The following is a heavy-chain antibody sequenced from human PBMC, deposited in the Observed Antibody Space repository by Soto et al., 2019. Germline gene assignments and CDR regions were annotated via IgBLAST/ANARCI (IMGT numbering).Heavy chain of an antibody. V-gene: IGHV3-23*01. Sequence: LRLSCAASGFTFSGSAMHWVRQASGKGLEWVSAISGSGGSTYYADSVKGRFTISRDNSKNTLYLQMNSLRAEDTAVYYCAKVAFVQTPAYGMDVWGQGTTVTVSS. D-gene: IGHD2-8*01. CDR3: AKVAFVQTPAYGMDV. CDR2: ISGSGGST. J-gene: IGHJ6*02. CDR1: GFTFSGSA.